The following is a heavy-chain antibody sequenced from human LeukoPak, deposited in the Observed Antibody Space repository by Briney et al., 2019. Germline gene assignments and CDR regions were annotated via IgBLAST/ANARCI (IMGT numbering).Heavy chain of an antibody. CDR1: GFTFSSYA. V-gene: IGHV3-23*01. Sequence: GGSLRLSCAASGFTFSSYAMSWVRQAPGKGLEWVSVISGSGGSTYYADAVKGRVTISRDNSKNTLYLQMNSLRAEDTAVYYCAKDRRKCSSTSCYIDAFDIWGQGTMVTVSS. J-gene: IGHJ3*02. D-gene: IGHD2-2*02. CDR3: AKDRRKCSSTSCYIDAFDI. CDR2: ISGSGGST.